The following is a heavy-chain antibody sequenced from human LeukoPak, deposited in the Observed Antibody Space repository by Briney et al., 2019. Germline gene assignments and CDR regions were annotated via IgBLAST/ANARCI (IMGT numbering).Heavy chain of an antibody. CDR2: INSDESIS. CDR3: AKTPASRLFGSRQYYFDY. D-gene: IGHD3-3*01. J-gene: IGHJ4*02. Sequence: PGGSLRLSCAASGFTFSSYWMHWDRQAPNQGLMWVSRINSDESISDYADSVNGRFTISRDNSRNTLYVQMNSLRAEDTAVYYCAKTPASRLFGSRQYYFDYWGQGTLVTVSS. CDR1: GFTFSSYW. V-gene: IGHV3-74*01.